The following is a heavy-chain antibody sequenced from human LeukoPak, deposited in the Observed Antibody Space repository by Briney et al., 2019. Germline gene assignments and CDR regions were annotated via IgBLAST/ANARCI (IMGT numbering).Heavy chain of an antibody. CDR2: ISAYNGNT. Sequence: ASVKVSCKASGYTFTSYGISWVRQAPGQGLEWMGWISAYNGNTNYAQKLQGRVTMTTDTSTSTAYMELRSLRSDDTAVYYCARDQQLGYCSGGSCYHIDYWGQGTLVTVSS. V-gene: IGHV1-18*01. J-gene: IGHJ4*02. CDR1: GYTFTSYG. CDR3: ARDQQLGYCSGGSCYHIDY. D-gene: IGHD2-15*01.